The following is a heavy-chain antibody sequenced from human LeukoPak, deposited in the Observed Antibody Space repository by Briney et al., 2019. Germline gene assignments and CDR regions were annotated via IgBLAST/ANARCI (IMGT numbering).Heavy chain of an antibody. CDR2: IYSAGST. Sequence: GGSLRLSCAASGFTVSSYYMTWVRQAPGKGLEWVSIIYSAGSTYYADSVKGRFTISRDNSKNTLYLQMDSLRAEDTAVYYCARANSGSHSYFQHWGQGTLVTVS. D-gene: IGHD1-26*01. V-gene: IGHV3-53*01. CDR3: ARANSGSHSYFQH. CDR1: GFTVSSYY. J-gene: IGHJ1*01.